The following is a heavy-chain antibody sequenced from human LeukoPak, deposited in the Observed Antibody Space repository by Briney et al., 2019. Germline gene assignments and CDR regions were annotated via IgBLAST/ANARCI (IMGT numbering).Heavy chain of an antibody. V-gene: IGHV4-4*07. Sequence: SETLSLTCTVSGGSISSYYWSWIRQPAGKGLEWIGRIYTSGSTNYNPSLKSRVTMSVDTSKNQFSLKLSSVTAADTAVYYCARDPGGAAVYYYDSSGYPFDYWGQGTLVTVSS. D-gene: IGHD3-22*01. CDR1: GGSISSYY. CDR3: ARDPGGAAVYYYDSSGYPFDY. CDR2: IYTSGST. J-gene: IGHJ4*02.